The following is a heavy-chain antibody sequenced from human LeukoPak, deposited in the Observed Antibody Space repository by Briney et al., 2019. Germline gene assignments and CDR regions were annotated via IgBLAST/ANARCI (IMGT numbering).Heavy chain of an antibody. J-gene: IGHJ4*02. D-gene: IGHD3-10*01. V-gene: IGHV3-23*01. Sequence: GSLRLSCAASGFTFSSYAMNWVRQAPGKGLEWVSAISGSGGSSYSADSVKGRFTISRANSKNTLYLQMNSLRAEDTAVYYCAKALWFGELYYWGQGTLVTVSS. CDR1: GFTFSSYA. CDR2: ISGSGGSS. CDR3: AKALWFGELYY.